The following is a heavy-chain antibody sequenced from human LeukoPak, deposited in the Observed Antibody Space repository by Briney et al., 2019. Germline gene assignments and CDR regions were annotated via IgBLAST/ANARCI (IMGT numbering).Heavy chain of an antibody. V-gene: IGHV3-30*04. D-gene: IGHD4-23*01. J-gene: IGHJ4*02. CDR3: AKDLSYGGNRGFDY. Sequence: GGSLRLSCAASGFTFSSYAMHWVRQAPGKGLEWVAVISYDGSNKYYADSVKGRFTISRDNSKNTLYLQMNSLRAEDTAVYYCAKDLSYGGNRGFDYWGQGTLVTVSS. CDR2: ISYDGSNK. CDR1: GFTFSSYA.